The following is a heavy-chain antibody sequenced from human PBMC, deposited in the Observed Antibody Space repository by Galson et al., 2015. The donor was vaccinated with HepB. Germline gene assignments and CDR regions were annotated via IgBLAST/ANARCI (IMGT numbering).Heavy chain of an antibody. Sequence: CAISGDSVSSNSATWSWIRQSPLRGLEWLGRTYYRSEWSTDYAVSVRSRITINPDTSKNQFSLQLNSVTPEDTAVYYCARGPSSHALDNCAHATMVTGAS. CDR3: ARGPSSHALDN. J-gene: IGHJ3*02. CDR2: TYYRSEWST. CDR1: GDSVSSNSAT. V-gene: IGHV6-1*01. D-gene: IGHD2-2*01.